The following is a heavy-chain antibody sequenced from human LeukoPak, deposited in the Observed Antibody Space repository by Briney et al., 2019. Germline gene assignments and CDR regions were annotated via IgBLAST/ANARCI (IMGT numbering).Heavy chain of an antibody. D-gene: IGHD5-18*01. Sequence: GGSLRLSCAASGFTFSSYSMNWVRQAPAKGLEWVSYISNSSSTIYYADSVKGRFTISRDNAKNSLYLQMNSLRDEDTAVYYCAREGYSYGLEDYWGQGTLVTVSS. CDR2: ISNSSSTI. CDR3: AREGYSYGLEDY. CDR1: GFTFSSYS. J-gene: IGHJ4*02. V-gene: IGHV3-48*02.